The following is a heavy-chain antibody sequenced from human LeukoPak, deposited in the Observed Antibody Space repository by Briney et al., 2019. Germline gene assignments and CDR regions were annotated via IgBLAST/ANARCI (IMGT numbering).Heavy chain of an antibody. Sequence: GGSLRLSCAASGFTLSDYYMSWIRQAPGKGLEWVSYISSSSSYTNYADSVKGRFTISRDNAKNSLYLQMNSLRAEDTAVYYCAKDREISGSYSPYYYYGMDVWGQGTTVTVSS. CDR1: GFTLSDYY. CDR2: ISSSSSYT. J-gene: IGHJ6*02. V-gene: IGHV3-11*06. D-gene: IGHD1-26*01. CDR3: AKDREISGSYSPYYYYGMDV.